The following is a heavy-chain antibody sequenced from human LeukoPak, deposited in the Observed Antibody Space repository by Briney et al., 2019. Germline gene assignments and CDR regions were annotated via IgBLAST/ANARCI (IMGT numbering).Heavy chain of an antibody. D-gene: IGHD5-18*01. CDR1: GFTFSTYA. CDR2: ISYDGSSK. CDR3: ARDLTQLSAFDY. Sequence: GGSLRLSCAASGFTFSTYAMHWVRQAPGKGLEWVAVISYDGSSKYYADSVKGRFTISRDNSKNTLYLQMNSLRAEDTAVYYCARDLTQLSAFDYWGQGTLVTVSS. V-gene: IGHV3-30*04. J-gene: IGHJ4*02.